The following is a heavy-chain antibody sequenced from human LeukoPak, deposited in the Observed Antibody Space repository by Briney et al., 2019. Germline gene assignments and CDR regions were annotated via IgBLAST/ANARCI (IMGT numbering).Heavy chain of an antibody. V-gene: IGHV5-51*01. J-gene: IGHJ1*01. D-gene: IGHD2-15*01. CDR1: GYSFTSYW. Sequence: GESLKISCKGYGYSFTSYWIGWVRQMPGKGLEWMGIIYPGDSDTRYSPSFQGQVTISADKSISTAYLQWSSLKASNTAMYYCASGTSGRVSGGYFQHWGQGTLVTVSS. CDR2: IYPGDSDT. CDR3: ASGTSGRVSGGYFQH.